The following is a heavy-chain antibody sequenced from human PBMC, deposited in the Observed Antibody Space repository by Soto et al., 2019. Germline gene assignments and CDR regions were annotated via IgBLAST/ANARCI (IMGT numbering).Heavy chain of an antibody. CDR3: ARVSVQLWLLDY. D-gene: IGHD5-18*01. Sequence: ASVKVSCKTSGYPFTDYFIHWVRQAPGQGLEWMGIISLYHHSTSYAQKFQGRLTVTADTSTTTVYMDLSSLRSEDTAVYYCARVSVQLWLLDYWGQGTLVTVSS. V-gene: IGHV1-46*01. CDR2: ISLYHHST. CDR1: GYPFTDYF. J-gene: IGHJ4*02.